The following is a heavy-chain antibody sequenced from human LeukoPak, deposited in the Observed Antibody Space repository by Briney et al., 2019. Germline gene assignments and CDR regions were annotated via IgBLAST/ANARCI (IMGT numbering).Heavy chain of an antibody. V-gene: IGHV1-8*01. Sequence: ASVKVSCKASGYTFTSYDINWVRQATGQGLEWMGWMNPNSGNTGYAQKFQGRVTMTRNTSISTAYMELSSLRAEDTAVYYCARDLYHGSGSYYTHFHYYYGMDVWGQGTTVTVSS. CDR1: GYTFTSYD. D-gene: IGHD3-10*01. J-gene: IGHJ6*02. CDR2: MNPNSGNT. CDR3: ARDLYHGSGSYYTHFHYYYGMDV.